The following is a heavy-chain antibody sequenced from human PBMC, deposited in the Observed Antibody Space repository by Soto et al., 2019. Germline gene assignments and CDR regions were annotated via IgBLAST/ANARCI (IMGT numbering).Heavy chain of an antibody. CDR2: IWYDGSNK. D-gene: IGHD2-15*01. CDR1: GFTFSSYG. J-gene: IGHJ4*02. Sequence: QVQLVESGGRVVQPGRSLRLSCAASGFTFSSYGMHWVRQAPGKRLEWVAVIWYDGSNKYYADSVKGRFTISRDNSKNTLYVQMNSLRAEDTAVYYCARDGYCSGGSCYSVPVFDYWGQGTLVTVSS. V-gene: IGHV3-33*01. CDR3: ARDGYCSGGSCYSVPVFDY.